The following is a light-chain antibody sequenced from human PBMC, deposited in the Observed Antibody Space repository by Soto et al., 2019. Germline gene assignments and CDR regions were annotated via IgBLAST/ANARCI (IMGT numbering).Light chain of an antibody. CDR2: VAS. J-gene: IGKJ1*01. V-gene: IGKV3-20*01. CDR3: KHYGSSPWT. Sequence: EIVLTQSPGTLSLSPGERATLSCRASQSVGCSYLAWFQQKPGQAPRLLIYVASTRATGVPDRFSGRGSATDFSLTINGLEPEDFAVYYCKHYGSSPWTFGQGTKVEIK. CDR1: QSVGCSY.